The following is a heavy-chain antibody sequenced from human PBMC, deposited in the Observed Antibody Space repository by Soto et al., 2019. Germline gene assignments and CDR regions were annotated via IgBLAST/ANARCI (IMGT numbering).Heavy chain of an antibody. CDR2: VYYSGTT. J-gene: IGHJ6*02. D-gene: IGHD5-12*01. Sequence: PSETLSLTCNVSGASVSSGDYYWSWIRQPPGKGLEWIGYVYYSGTTNYSPSLKSRVTMSVDKTQNEFSLRVTSVTTADTATYFCARVKIVAAPDHYVMDVWGQGTTVTVSS. V-gene: IGHV4-61*08. CDR1: GASVSSGDYY. CDR3: ARVKIVAAPDHYVMDV.